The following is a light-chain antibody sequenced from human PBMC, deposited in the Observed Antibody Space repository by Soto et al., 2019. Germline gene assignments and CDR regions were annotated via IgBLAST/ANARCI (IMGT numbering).Light chain of an antibody. CDR3: QKYNSALT. CDR1: QDISNY. CDR2: SAS. Sequence: DIQMTQSPSSLSASVGDRITITCRASQDISNYLAWYQQKPGKVPKLLIYSASTLQSGFPSRFSGSGSGTDFTLTISSLQPEDVATYFCQKYNSALTFGQGTRLEIK. V-gene: IGKV1-27*01. J-gene: IGKJ5*01.